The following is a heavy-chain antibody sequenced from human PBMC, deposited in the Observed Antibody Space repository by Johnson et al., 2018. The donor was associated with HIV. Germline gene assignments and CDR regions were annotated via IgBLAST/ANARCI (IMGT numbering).Heavy chain of an antibody. CDR2: LSYDGNNE. J-gene: IGHJ3*02. CDR1: GFTFRNYA. V-gene: IGHV3-30*04. D-gene: IGHD6-19*01. Sequence: QVQLLESGGGVVQPGRSLKLSCAASGFTFRNYAMHWVRQAPGKGLEWVAILSYDGNNEYYADSVKGRFTISRDNSKNTLYLQMNSLRVEDTAVYYCARGRDFSSGLDGGAFDIWGQGTMVSVSS. CDR3: ARGRDFSSGLDGGAFDI.